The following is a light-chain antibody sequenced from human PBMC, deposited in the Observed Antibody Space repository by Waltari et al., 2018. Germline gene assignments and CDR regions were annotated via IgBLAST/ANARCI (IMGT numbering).Light chain of an antibody. CDR1: RGHSSHI. CDR3: QTGGHGTWV. V-gene: IGLV4-69*01. Sequence: QLVVTQSPSASAPLGASVKLTCTLSRGHSSHIVAWLQQRPEKGPRYLMKVNSDGSHIKGDDIPDRFSGSSSGAERYLTISSLQPDDEADYYCQTGGHGTWVFGGGTTLTVL. J-gene: IGLJ3*02. CDR2: VNSDGSH.